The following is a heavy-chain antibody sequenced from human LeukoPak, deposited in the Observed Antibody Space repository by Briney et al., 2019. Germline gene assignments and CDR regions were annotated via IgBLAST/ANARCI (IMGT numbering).Heavy chain of an antibody. J-gene: IGHJ1*01. CDR1: GFTVSSNY. D-gene: IGHD6-13*01. CDR2: IYSGGST. Sequence: GGSLRLSCAASGFTVSSNYMSWVRQAPGKGLEWVSVIYSGGSTYYADSVKGRFTISRDNSKNTLYLQMNSLRAKDTAVYYCAGSSWYLAEYFQHWGQGTLVTVSS. V-gene: IGHV3-53*01. CDR3: AGSSWYLAEYFQH.